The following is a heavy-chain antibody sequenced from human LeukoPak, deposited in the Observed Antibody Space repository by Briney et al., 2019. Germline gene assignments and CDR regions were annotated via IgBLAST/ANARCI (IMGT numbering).Heavy chain of an antibody. D-gene: IGHD3-9*01. Sequence: GGSLRLSCAASGFTFSSYSMSWVRQAPGKGLEWVSSISSSSSYIYYADSVKGRFTISRDNAKNSLYLQMNSLRAEDTAVYYCARANDNYYYYMDAWGKGTTVTISS. CDR3: ARANDNYYYYMDA. V-gene: IGHV3-21*01. J-gene: IGHJ6*03. CDR2: ISSSSSYI. CDR1: GFTFSSYS.